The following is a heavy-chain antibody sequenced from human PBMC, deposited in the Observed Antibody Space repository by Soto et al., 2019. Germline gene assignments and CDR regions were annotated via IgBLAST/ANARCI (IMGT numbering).Heavy chain of an antibody. CDR2: ISGSGGST. CDR1: GFTFSSFA. Sequence: GGSLRLSCAASGFTFSSFAMSWVRQAPGKGLDWVSAISGSGGSTYSADSVKGRFTISRDNSKNTLYLQMSSLRAEDKAFYYCAIGFSAGTPSPQDFWGQGSLVTVSS. D-gene: IGHD6-13*01. CDR3: AIGFSAGTPSPQDF. J-gene: IGHJ4*02. V-gene: IGHV3-23*01.